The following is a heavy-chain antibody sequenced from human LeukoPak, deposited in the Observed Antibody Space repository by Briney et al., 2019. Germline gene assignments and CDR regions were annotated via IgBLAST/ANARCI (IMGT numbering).Heavy chain of an antibody. CDR2: IGSASSYV. CDR3: ARAPLAAAGTTQRYYYYYGMDV. Sequence: PGGSLRLSCAASGITFKNYNMNWVRQAPGKGLEWVAFIGSASSYVFYADSVKGRFTISRDNAKNSLYLQMNSLRAEDTAVYYCARAPLAAAGTTQRYYYYYGMDVWGQGTTVTVSS. J-gene: IGHJ6*02. V-gene: IGHV3-21*01. D-gene: IGHD6-13*01. CDR1: GITFKNYN.